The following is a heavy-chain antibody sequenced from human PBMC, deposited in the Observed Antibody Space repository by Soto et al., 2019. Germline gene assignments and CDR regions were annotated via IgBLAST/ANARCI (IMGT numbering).Heavy chain of an antibody. V-gene: IGHV2-5*02. J-gene: IGHJ6*02. CDR1: GFSLTTTGVG. D-gene: IGHD2-21*02. CDR3: VQSRCGGDCLQSYSSHSYYGLDV. Sequence: SGPTLVNPTQSLTLTCSFSGFSLTTTGVGVGWIRQPPGKALEWLALIYWDDDKRYSPSLKSRLTITKDTSKNQVVLTMTNMDPVDTATYYCVQSRCGGDCLQSYSSHSYYGLDVWGQGTTVTVSS. CDR2: IYWDDDK.